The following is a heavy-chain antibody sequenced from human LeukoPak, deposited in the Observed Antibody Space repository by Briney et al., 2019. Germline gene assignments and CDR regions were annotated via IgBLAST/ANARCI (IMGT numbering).Heavy chain of an antibody. V-gene: IGHV4-34*01. Sequence: SETLSLTCAVYGGSFSGYYWSWIRQPPGKGLEWIGEINHSGSTNYNPSLKSRVTISVDTSKNQFSLKLSSVTAADTAVYYCARETTGLARYFDYWGQGTLVTVSS. CDR2: INHSGST. CDR3: ARETTGLARYFDY. J-gene: IGHJ4*02. D-gene: IGHD4-11*01. CDR1: GGSFSGYY.